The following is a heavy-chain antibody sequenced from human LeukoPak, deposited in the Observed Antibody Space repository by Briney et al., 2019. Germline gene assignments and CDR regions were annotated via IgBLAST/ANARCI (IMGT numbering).Heavy chain of an antibody. CDR3: ARDSLRTTGTTCFDY. J-gene: IGHJ4*02. D-gene: IGHD1-1*01. Sequence: SETLSLTCTVSGDSISTYYWNWIRQPAGKGLEWIGSVYYSGSTYYNPSLKSRVTISVDTSKNQFSLKLSSVTAADTAVYYCARDSLRTTGTTCFDYWGQGTLVTVSS. CDR2: VYYSGST. CDR1: GDSISTYY. V-gene: IGHV4-4*07.